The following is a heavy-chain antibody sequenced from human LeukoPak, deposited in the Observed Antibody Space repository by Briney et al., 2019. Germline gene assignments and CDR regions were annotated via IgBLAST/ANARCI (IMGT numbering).Heavy chain of an antibody. CDR1: GFTFSTYA. V-gene: IGHV3-30-3*01. D-gene: IGHD3-10*01. Sequence: GGSLRLSCAASGFTFSTYAMHWVRQGPGKGLEWVAVISYDGSNKNYADSVKGRFTISRDNAKNTLYLQMSSLRAEDTAVYYCARTTTPHYYGSGSYALGYWGEGNLVTVPS. J-gene: IGHJ4*02. CDR3: ARTTTPHYYGSGSYALGY. CDR2: ISYDGSNK.